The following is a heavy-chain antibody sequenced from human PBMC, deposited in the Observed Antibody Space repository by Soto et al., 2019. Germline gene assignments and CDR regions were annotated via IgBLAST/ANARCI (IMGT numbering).Heavy chain of an antibody. Sequence: PSETLSLTCTGSGCSISSSNYYWAWIRQPPGKGLEWIGSIYYSGTIFYNPSLKSRVTISVDKSRKQFSLNLSSVTAADTAVYYCASQTYGDYQDYWGQG. CDR2: IYYSGTI. CDR3: ASQTYGDYQDY. CDR1: GCSISSSNYY. V-gene: IGHV4-39*01. J-gene: IGHJ4*02. D-gene: IGHD4-17*01.